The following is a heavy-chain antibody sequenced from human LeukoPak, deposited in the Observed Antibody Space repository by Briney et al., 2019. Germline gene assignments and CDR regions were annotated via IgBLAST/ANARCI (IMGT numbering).Heavy chain of an antibody. CDR2: ISGSGGST. Sequence: PGGTLRLSCAASGFTFSSYGMSWVRQAPGKGLEWVSAISGSGGSTYYADSVKGRFTISRDNSKNTLYLQMNSLRAEDTALYYCAKDRAVAGTDYYYYMDVWGKGTTVTVSS. D-gene: IGHD6-19*01. CDR1: GFTFSSYG. J-gene: IGHJ6*03. V-gene: IGHV3-23*01. CDR3: AKDRAVAGTDYYYYMDV.